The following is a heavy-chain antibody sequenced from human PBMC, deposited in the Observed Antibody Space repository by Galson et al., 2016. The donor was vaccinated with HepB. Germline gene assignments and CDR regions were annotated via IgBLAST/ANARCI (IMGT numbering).Heavy chain of an antibody. J-gene: IGHJ4*02. CDR2: ISFDETTK. Sequence: SLRLSCAASGFTFSSYTMHWVRQAPGKGLEWVALISFDETTKYYADSVKGRFTIARDNSQNTLFLQMNSLRGDDTAMYYCARALTGIVATGGRWGQGTLVIVSS. V-gene: IGHV3-30-3*01. CDR1: GFTFSSYT. D-gene: IGHD5-12*01. CDR3: ARALTGIVATGGR.